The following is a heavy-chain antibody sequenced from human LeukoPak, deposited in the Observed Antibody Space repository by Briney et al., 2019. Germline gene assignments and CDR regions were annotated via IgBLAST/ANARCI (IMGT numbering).Heavy chain of an antibody. Sequence: TGGSLRLPCAASGFTFSSYSMNWVRQAPGKGLEWVSSISSSRSYIYYADSVKGRFTISRDNSKNSLYLQMNSLRTEDTALYYCAKDRGYSYMDVWGQGTTVTVSS. CDR2: ISSSRSYI. CDR3: AKDRGYSYMDV. CDR1: GFTFSSYS. J-gene: IGHJ6*02. D-gene: IGHD2-15*01. V-gene: IGHV3-21*04.